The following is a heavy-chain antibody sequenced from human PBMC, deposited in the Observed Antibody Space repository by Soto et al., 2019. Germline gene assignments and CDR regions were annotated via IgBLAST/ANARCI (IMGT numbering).Heavy chain of an antibody. Sequence: QVQLVQSGAEVKKPGASVKVSCKASGYTFTSYYMHWVRQAPGQGLEWMGIINPSGGSTSYAQKFQGRVTMTRDTSTSTVYMELSSLRSEDTAVYYCARGKSPYDYGDRYYYYYYGMDVWGQGTTVTVSS. CDR1: GYTFTSYY. J-gene: IGHJ6*02. V-gene: IGHV1-46*01. CDR2: INPSGGST. D-gene: IGHD4-17*01. CDR3: ARGKSPYDYGDRYYYYYYGMDV.